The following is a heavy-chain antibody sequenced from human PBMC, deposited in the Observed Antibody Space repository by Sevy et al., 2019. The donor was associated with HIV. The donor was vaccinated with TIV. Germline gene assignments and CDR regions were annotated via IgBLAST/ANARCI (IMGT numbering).Heavy chain of an antibody. CDR2: IKQDGSEK. CDR1: GFTFSSYW. CDR3: ARDEPNYGSGSHNGYYYGMDV. Sequence: GGSLRLSCAASGFTFSSYWMSWVRQAPGKGLEWVANIKQDGSEKYYVHSVKGRFTISRDNAKNSLYLQMNSLRAEDTAVYYCARDEPNYGSGSHNGYYYGMDVWGQGTTVTVSS. J-gene: IGHJ6*02. D-gene: IGHD3-10*01. V-gene: IGHV3-7*01.